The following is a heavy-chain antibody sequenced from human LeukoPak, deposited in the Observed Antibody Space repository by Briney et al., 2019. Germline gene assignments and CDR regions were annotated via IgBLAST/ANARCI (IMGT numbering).Heavy chain of an antibody. J-gene: IGHJ3*02. CDR2: ISGSGSGGST. CDR1: GFTFSAYA. Sequence: PGGSLRLSCEASGFTFSAYAMTWLRQAPGKGLEWVSAISGSGSGGSTYYADSVKGRFTISRDNSKNTLYLQMSSLRGEDTAVYYCAKRPSTSWYEDTFDIWGQGTMVTVSS. CDR3: AKRPSTSWYEDTFDI. D-gene: IGHD2-2*01. V-gene: IGHV3-23*01.